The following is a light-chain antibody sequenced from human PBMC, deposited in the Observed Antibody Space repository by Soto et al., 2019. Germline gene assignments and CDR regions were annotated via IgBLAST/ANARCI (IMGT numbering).Light chain of an antibody. CDR3: RSYTSSSTLVV. Sequence: QSALTQPASVSGSPGQSITISCTGTSSDVGGYNYVSWYHQHPGKAPKLMIYDVRNRPSGVSNRFSGSKSGNTASLTISGLQAEDEADYYCRSYTSSSTLVVFGGGTKLTVL. CDR1: SSDVGGYNY. CDR2: DVR. J-gene: IGLJ2*01. V-gene: IGLV2-14*01.